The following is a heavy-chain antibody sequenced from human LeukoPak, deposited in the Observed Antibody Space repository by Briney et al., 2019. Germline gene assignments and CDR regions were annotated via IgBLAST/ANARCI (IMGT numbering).Heavy chain of an antibody. CDR2: IYPGDSDT. D-gene: IGHD3-22*01. Sequence: GESLKISCKGSGYSFTSYWIGWVRQMPGKGLEWMGIIYPGDSDTRYSPSCQGQVTISADKSISTAYLQWSSLEASDTAMYYCARRDYYDSSGKIGEFDYWGQGTLVTVSS. J-gene: IGHJ4*02. V-gene: IGHV5-51*01. CDR1: GYSFTSYW. CDR3: ARRDYYDSSGKIGEFDY.